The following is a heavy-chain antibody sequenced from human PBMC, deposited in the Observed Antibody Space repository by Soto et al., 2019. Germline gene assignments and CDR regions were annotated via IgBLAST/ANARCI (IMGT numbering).Heavy chain of an antibody. CDR1: GGSISSGGYY. CDR3: ARDGYYYDSSGYSRYAFNI. D-gene: IGHD3-22*01. Sequence: SETLSLTCTVSGGSISSGGYYWSWIRQHPGKGLEWIGYIYYSGSTYYNPSLKSRVTISVDTSKNQFSLKLSSVTAADTAVYYCARDGYYYDSSGYSRYAFNIWGQGTMVTV. V-gene: IGHV4-31*03. J-gene: IGHJ3*02. CDR2: IYYSGST.